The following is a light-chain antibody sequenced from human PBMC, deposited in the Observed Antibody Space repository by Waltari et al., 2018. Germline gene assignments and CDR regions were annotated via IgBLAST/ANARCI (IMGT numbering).Light chain of an antibody. CDR2: GAS. CDR3: QQYNNWPPLYT. Sequence: EIVMTQSPATLSVSPGERATPPCRASQSVSSNLAWYQQKPGQAPRLLIYGASTRATGIPARFSGSGSGTEFTLTISSLQSEDFAVYYCQQYNNWPPLYTFGQGTKLEIK. V-gene: IGKV3-15*01. CDR1: QSVSSN. J-gene: IGKJ2*01.